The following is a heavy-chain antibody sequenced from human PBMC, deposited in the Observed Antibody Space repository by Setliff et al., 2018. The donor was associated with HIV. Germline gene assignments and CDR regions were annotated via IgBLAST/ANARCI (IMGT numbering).Heavy chain of an antibody. J-gene: IGHJ4*01. Sequence: GGSLRLSCVASGFTFSRYWMSWVRQAPGKGLEFVANIKEDGSVTNYVDSVKGRFTISRDNAKNLVFLEMNSLRAEDTAIYYCASSRPPDDSSGYLDHWGQGTLVTVSS. V-gene: IGHV3-7*03. CDR1: GFTFSRYW. CDR3: ASSRPPDDSSGYLDH. CDR2: IKEDGSVT. D-gene: IGHD3-22*01.